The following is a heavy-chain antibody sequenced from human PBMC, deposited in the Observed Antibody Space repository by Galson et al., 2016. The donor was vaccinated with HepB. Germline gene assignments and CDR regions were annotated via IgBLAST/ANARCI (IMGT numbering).Heavy chain of an antibody. D-gene: IGHD1-1*01. J-gene: IGHJ6*02. CDR3: ARTGRRGGLDV. Sequence: SLRLSCAASGFPFNDFYINWIRQAPGRGLEGVSYISSTSTTLGYGDSVKGRFTISRDNAKKSVYLTMDSLRGEDTAIYYCARTGRRGGLDVWGRGTTVIVSS. CDR1: GFPFNDFY. V-gene: IGHV3-11*01. CDR2: ISSTSTTL.